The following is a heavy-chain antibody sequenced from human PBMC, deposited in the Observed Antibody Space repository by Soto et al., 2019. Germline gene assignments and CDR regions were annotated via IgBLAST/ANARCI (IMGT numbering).Heavy chain of an antibody. D-gene: IGHD2-8*01. CDR2: LSASGRA. J-gene: IGHJ2*01. CDR1: GDSIGNFY. CDR3: ARGMGRYFDI. V-gene: IGHV4-4*07. Sequence: SETLSLTCAISGDSIGNFYWSWIRQPAGKGLESLGRLSASGRANYSPSLQSRVTMSLDRSKNRFSLRLTSVSAADTAVYFCARGMGRYFDIWGRGTLVTVSS.